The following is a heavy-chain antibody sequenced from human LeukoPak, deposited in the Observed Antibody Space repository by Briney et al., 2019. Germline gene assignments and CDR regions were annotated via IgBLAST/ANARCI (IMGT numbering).Heavy chain of an antibody. CDR2: IRYNGSIK. CDR1: GFTFSSYA. J-gene: IGHJ4*02. CDR3: AKDSGWELRYFDN. D-gene: IGHD2-15*01. V-gene: IGHV3-30*02. Sequence: GGSLRLSCAASGFTFSSYAMSWVRQAPGKGLEWVGFIRYNGSIKYYADSVKGRFTISRDNSKNTLYLQMNSLRAEDTAVYYCAKDSGWELRYFDNWGQGTLVTVSS.